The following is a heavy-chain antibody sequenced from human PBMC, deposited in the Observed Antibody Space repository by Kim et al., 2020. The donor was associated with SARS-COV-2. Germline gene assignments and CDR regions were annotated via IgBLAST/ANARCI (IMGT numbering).Heavy chain of an antibody. Sequence: ASVKVSCKASGYTFTGYYMHWVRQAPGQGLEWMGWINPNSGGTNYAQKFQGRVTMTRDTSISTAYMELSRLRSDDTAVYYCARDFTIFGVVIPDVGGNWFDPWGQGTLVTVSS. CDR2: INPNSGGT. CDR3: ARDFTIFGVVIPDVGGNWFDP. V-gene: IGHV1-2*02. J-gene: IGHJ5*02. D-gene: IGHD3-3*01. CDR1: GYTFTGYY.